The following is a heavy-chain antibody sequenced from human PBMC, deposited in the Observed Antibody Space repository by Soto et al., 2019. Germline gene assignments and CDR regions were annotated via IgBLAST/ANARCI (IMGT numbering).Heavy chain of an antibody. J-gene: IGHJ6*02. Sequence: GGSLRLSCAASGFTFSSYGMHWVRQAPGTGLEWVAVISYDGRNKYYADSVKGRFTISRDNSKNTLYLQMSSLRPEDTAVYYCVKDGSSGWPYYYGMDVWGQGTTVTVSS. CDR2: ISYDGRNK. D-gene: IGHD6-19*01. CDR1: GFTFSSYG. V-gene: IGHV3-30*18. CDR3: VKDGSSGWPYYYGMDV.